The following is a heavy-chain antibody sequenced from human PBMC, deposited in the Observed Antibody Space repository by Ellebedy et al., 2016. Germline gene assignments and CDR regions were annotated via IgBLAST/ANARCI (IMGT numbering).Heavy chain of an antibody. V-gene: IGHV4-61*01. Sequence: SKTLSLTCSVSGGAVNSGRYFYNWIRQPPGKGLEWIGNIYYSGSTTYNPSLKSRVTISTDPSKNQFSLKLSSVTAADTAVYYCARGVRDGYVPGFDPWGQGTLVTVSS. CDR2: IYYSGST. CDR3: ARGVRDGYVPGFDP. J-gene: IGHJ5*02. D-gene: IGHD5-24*01. CDR1: GGAVNSGRYF.